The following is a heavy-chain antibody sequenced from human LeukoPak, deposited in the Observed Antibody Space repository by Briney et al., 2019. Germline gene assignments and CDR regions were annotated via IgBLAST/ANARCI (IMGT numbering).Heavy chain of an antibody. V-gene: IGHV6-1*01. CDR1: GDSVSRNSAA. CDR3: ASEGSGSTYY. CDR2: TYYRSKWYN. J-gene: IGHJ4*02. D-gene: IGHD1-7*01. Sequence: SQTLSLTCAISGDSVSRNSAAWNWIGQLRSRGFEWLGRTYYRSKWYNDYTESVTSRLTIHPGTSKNQFFLPLTSVIPKETAAYYGASEGSGSTYYWSQATLATVP.